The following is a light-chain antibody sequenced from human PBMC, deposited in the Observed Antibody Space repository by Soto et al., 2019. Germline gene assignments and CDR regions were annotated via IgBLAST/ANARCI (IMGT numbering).Light chain of an antibody. Sequence: QPVLTQPPSVSGAPGQRITISCPGNSSNIGAGYDVHWYQQLPATAPNLLIYGNCNRPSGVPDRFSGSKSGTSASLAITGLQAEDEADYYCQSYDSSLSGYVFGAGTKVTGL. V-gene: IGLV1-40*01. CDR1: SSNIGAGYD. J-gene: IGLJ1*01. CDR3: QSYDSSLSGYV. CDR2: GNC.